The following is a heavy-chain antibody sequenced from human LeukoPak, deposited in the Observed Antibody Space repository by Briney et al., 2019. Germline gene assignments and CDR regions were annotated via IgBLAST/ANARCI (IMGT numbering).Heavy chain of an antibody. D-gene: IGHD3-9*01. CDR2: LNPHSGGT. CDR3: ARDEKGYDILTGYPYYYYYYGMDV. CDR1: GYTFTGSY. Sequence: ASVKVSCKASGYTFTGSYMHWVRQAPGQGLVSMSWLNPHSGGTNYAQKFQGRVTMTRDTSISTAYMELSRLRSDDTAVYYCARDEKGYDILTGYPYYYYYYGMDVWGQGTTVTVSS. J-gene: IGHJ6*02. V-gene: IGHV1-2*02.